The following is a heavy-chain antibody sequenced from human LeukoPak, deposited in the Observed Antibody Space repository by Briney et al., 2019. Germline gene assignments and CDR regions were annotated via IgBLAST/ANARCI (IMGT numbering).Heavy chain of an antibody. CDR1: GGSISSSSYY. V-gene: IGHV4-39*01. J-gene: IGHJ4*02. CDR3: ARYSSSWLTLDY. D-gene: IGHD6-13*01. Sequence: SETLSLTCTVSGGSISSSSYYWGWIRQPPGQGLEWIGSIYYSGSTYYNPSLKSRVTISVDTSKNQFSLKLSSVTAADTAVYYCARYSSSWLTLDYWGQGTLVTVSS. CDR2: IYYSGST.